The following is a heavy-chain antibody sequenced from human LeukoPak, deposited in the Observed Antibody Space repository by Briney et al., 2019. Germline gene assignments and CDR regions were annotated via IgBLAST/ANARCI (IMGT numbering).Heavy chain of an antibody. CDR1: GFTFTNAW. CDR3: TTATSSGYPY. Sequence: GGSLRLSCAASGFTFTNAWMTWVRQAPGKGLEWVGRIKSKTDGGTTDYAAPVKDRFTISRDDSKDTLYLQMNSLKTEDTAVYYCTTATSSGYPYWGQGTLVTVSS. V-gene: IGHV3-15*01. J-gene: IGHJ4*02. D-gene: IGHD3-22*01. CDR2: IKSKTDGGTT.